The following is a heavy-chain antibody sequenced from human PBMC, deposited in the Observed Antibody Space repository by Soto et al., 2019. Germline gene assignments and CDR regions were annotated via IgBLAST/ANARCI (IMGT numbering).Heavy chain of an antibody. D-gene: IGHD1-26*01. V-gene: IGHV3-11*01. J-gene: IGHJ4*02. CDR2: TNTGGSTT. CDR3: ARDSGIYYFDY. Sequence: GGSLRLSCAASGFSFSDYYMNWIRQAPGKGLEWVSYTNTGGSTTYYADSVKGRFTISRDNAKNALFLQMNSLRAEDTAVYYCARDSGIYYFDYWGQGLLVTVPS. CDR1: GFSFSDYY.